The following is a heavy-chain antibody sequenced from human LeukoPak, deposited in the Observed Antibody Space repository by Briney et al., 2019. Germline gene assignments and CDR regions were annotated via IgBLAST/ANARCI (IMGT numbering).Heavy chain of an antibody. CDR1: GYSISSGYY. J-gene: IGHJ6*03. V-gene: IGHV4-38-2*02. CDR3: ARIRAGCSEGSCRGLVYYYYYMDV. D-gene: IGHD2-15*01. CDR2: IYHSGST. Sequence: SETLSLTCTVSGYSISSGYYWAWIRQPPGNGLEWIGSIYHSGSTYYNLSLKSRVTISVDTSKNQFSLKLSSVIAADTAVYYCARIRAGCSEGSCRGLVYYYYYMDVWGKGTTVTVSS.